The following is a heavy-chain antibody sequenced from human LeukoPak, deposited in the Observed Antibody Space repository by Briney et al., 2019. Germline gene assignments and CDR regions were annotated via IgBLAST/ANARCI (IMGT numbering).Heavy chain of an antibody. D-gene: IGHD3-10*01. CDR1: GFTFSSYA. CDR2: ISGSGGST. Sequence: GWALRVSCAASGFTFSSYAMSWVRQAPGKGLDWVSAISGSGGSTYYADSVKGRFTISRDNSKNTLYLQMNSLRAEDTAVYYCAKNRLITRTGPDYWGQGTLATVSS. J-gene: IGHJ4*02. CDR3: AKNRLITRTGPDY. V-gene: IGHV3-23*01.